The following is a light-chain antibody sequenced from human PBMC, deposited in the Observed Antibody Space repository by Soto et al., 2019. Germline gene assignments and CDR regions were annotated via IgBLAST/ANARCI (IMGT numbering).Light chain of an antibody. J-gene: IGKJ1*01. CDR3: QQYKSYWT. CDR1: QNINTW. CDR2: KAS. V-gene: IGKV1-5*03. Sequence: DIQMTQSPSSLSASVGDRVTITCRASQNINTWLAWYQQQPGKAPKLLIYKASSFQSGVPSRFSGTGSGTEFTLTISSLQPDDFATYYCQQYKSYWTFGQGTKVDTK.